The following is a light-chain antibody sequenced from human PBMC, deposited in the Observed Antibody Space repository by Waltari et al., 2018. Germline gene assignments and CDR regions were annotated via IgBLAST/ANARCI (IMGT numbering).Light chain of an antibody. CDR2: LGS. J-gene: IGKJ3*01. V-gene: IGKV2-28*01. CDR3: MQALETPLT. CDR1: QSLLYNYGYNY. Sequence: DIVMTQSPLSLPVTPGEPASISCRSSQSLLYNYGYNYVDWYLQKPGQSPQLRIYLGSTRASGVPERFSGSGSGTDFTLKISRVEADDVGVYYCMQALETPLTFGPGTKVDIK.